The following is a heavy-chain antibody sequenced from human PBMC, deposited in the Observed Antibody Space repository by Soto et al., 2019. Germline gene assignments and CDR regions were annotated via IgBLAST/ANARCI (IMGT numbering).Heavy chain of an antibody. Sequence: VSLRLSCAASGFTFSSYTMNWVRQAPGRGLEWVSSIGTSSSYIYYADSVKGRFTISRDNAKNSLFLQMNSLRADDTAVYCCARDSVRDYLYYYYGMDVWGQGTTVTVSS. CDR1: GFTFSSYT. V-gene: IGHV3-21*01. CDR3: ARDSVRDYLYYYYGMDV. CDR2: IGTSSSYI. J-gene: IGHJ6*02. D-gene: IGHD4-17*01.